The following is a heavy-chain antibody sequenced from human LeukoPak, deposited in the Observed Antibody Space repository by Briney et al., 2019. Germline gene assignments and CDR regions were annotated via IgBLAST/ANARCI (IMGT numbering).Heavy chain of an antibody. CDR1: GGSISTYY. V-gene: IGHV4-59*01. J-gene: IGHJ2*01. Sequence: SETLSLTCTVSGGSISTYYWSRIRQPPGKGLEWIGYTHYTGSTNYNPSLKSRVTISVDTSKNQFSLRLSSVTAADTAVYYCARVRGVPDWYFDLWGRGTLVTVST. CDR2: THYTGST. D-gene: IGHD2-8*01. CDR3: ARVRGVPDWYFDL.